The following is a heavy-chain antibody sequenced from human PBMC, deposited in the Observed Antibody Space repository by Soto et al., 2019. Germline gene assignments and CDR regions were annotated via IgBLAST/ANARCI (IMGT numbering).Heavy chain of an antibody. CDR1: GFTFSSYS. CDR3: AGAALGYCSGGSCYNQVGY. Sequence: GGSLRLSCAASGFTFSSYSMNWVRQAPGKGLEWVSYISSSSSTIYYADSVKGRFTISRDNAKNSLYLQMNSLRDEDTAVYYCAGAALGYCSGGSCYNQVGYWGQGTLVTVSS. CDR2: ISSSSSTI. V-gene: IGHV3-48*02. D-gene: IGHD2-15*01. J-gene: IGHJ4*02.